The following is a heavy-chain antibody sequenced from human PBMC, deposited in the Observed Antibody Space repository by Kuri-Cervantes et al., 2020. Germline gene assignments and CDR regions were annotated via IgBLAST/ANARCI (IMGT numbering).Heavy chain of an antibody. D-gene: IGHD3-22*01. CDR1: GFTFSSYS. CDR3: ARDAGPYYRXVGAFDI. V-gene: IGHV3-21*01. Sequence: GGSLRLSCAASGFTFSSYSMNWVRQAPGKGLEWVSSISSSSSYIYYADSVKGRFTISRDNAKNSLYLQMNSLRAEDTAVYYCARDAGPYYRXVGAFDIWGQGTMVTVSS. J-gene: IGHJ3*02. CDR2: ISSSSSYI.